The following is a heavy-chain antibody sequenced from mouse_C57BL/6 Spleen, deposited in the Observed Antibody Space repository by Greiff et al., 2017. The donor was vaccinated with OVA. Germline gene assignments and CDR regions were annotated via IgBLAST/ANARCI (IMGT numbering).Heavy chain of an antibody. CDR1: GYAFSSYW. Sequence: VQLQQSGAELVKPGASVKLSCKASGYAFSSYWMNWVKQRPGQGLEWIGQISPGDGDTNSNGKFKGQATLSADNSSSTASMQLSRLPAEDCAVYDCEGGLNFDYWGQGTTLTVSA. J-gene: IGHJ2*01. CDR3: EGGLNFDY. CDR2: ISPGDGDT. V-gene: IGHV1-80*01. D-gene: IGHD1-3*01.